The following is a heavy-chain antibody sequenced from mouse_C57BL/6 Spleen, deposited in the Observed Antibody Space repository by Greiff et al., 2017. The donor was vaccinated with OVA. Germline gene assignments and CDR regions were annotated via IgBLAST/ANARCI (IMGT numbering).Heavy chain of an antibody. Sequence: QVHVKQPGAELVKPGASVKLSCKASGYTFTSYWMHWVKQRPGRGLEWIGRIDPNSGGTKYNEKFKSKATLTLDKPSSTAYMQLSSLTSEDSAVYYCAREPYYCSSPGVWMDYWGQGTSVTVSS. V-gene: IGHV1-72*01. J-gene: IGHJ4*01. CDR1: GYTFTSYW. CDR2: IDPNSGGT. CDR3: AREPYYCSSPGVWMDY. D-gene: IGHD1-1*01.